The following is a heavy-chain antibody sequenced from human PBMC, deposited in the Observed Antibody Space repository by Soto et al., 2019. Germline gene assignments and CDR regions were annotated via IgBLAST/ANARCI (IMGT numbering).Heavy chain of an antibody. Sequence: SVKVSCKASGGTVSSYAITWVRQAPGKGLEWMGVFIPIFVSAHYAQKFQGRVTITADESSSTAYMELSGLRSEDTAIYYCARDLSSNSTGFRGYDLWGQGTLVTVSS. J-gene: IGHJ4*02. CDR3: ARDLSSNSTGFRGYDL. V-gene: IGHV1-69*13. CDR2: FIPIFVSA. D-gene: IGHD3-10*01. CDR1: GGTVSSYA.